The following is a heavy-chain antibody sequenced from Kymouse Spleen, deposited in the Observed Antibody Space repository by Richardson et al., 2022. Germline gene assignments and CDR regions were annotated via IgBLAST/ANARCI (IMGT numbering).Heavy chain of an antibody. CDR3: AKDEGYCTNGVCYGYFQH. D-gene: IGHD2-8*01. CDR2: ISYDGSNK. J-gene: IGHJ1*01. CDR1: GFTFSSYG. V-gene: IGHV3-30*18. Sequence: QVQLVESGGGVVQPGRSLRLSCAASGFTFSSYGMHWVRQAPGKGLEWVAVISYDGSNKYYADSVKGRFTISRDNSKNTLYLQMNSLRAEDTAVYYCAKDEGYCTNGVCYGYFQHWGQGTLVTVSS.